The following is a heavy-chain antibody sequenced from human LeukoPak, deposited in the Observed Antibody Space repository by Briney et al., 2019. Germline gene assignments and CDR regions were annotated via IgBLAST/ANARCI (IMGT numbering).Heavy chain of an antibody. D-gene: IGHD4-11*01. J-gene: IGHJ4*02. CDR1: GFTFSHYG. Sequence: GRSLRLSCAASGFTFSHYGMHWVRQAPGRGLEWVAVIWNDGSNKYYADSVKGRFTISRDNSQNTVDLHMNSLRAEDTAVYYCAKDAQRGFDYSNSLEYWGQGTLVTVSS. CDR2: IWNDGSNK. V-gene: IGHV3-33*06. CDR3: AKDAQRGFDYSNSLEY.